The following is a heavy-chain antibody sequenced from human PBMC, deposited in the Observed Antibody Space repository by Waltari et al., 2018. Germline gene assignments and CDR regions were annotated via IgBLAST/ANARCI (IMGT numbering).Heavy chain of an antibody. CDR1: GFTFSSYG. CDR2: IWYDGSNK. D-gene: IGHD3-10*01. CDR3: ASALWDSGSYWYFDL. Sequence: QVQLVESGGGVVQPGRSLRLSCAASGFTFSSYGMHWVRQAPGKGLEWVAVIWYDGSNKYYADSVKGRFTISRDNSKNTLYLQMNSLRAEDTAVYYCASALWDSGSYWYFDLWGRGTLVTVSS. V-gene: IGHV3-33*01. J-gene: IGHJ2*01.